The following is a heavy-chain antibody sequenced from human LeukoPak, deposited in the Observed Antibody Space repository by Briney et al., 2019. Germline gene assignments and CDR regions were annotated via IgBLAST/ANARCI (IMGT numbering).Heavy chain of an antibody. J-gene: IGHJ3*01. V-gene: IGHV3-66*01. CDR3: ARTPPARARNYYDF. Sequence: GGSLRLSCAASGFTVSSNYMSWVRQAPGKGLEWVSVIYSGGSTYYADSVKGRFTISRDNSKNTLYLQMNSLRAEDTAVYYCARTPPARARNYYDFWGQGTMVTVSS. CDR1: GFTVSSNY. CDR2: IYSGGST. D-gene: IGHD3-10*01.